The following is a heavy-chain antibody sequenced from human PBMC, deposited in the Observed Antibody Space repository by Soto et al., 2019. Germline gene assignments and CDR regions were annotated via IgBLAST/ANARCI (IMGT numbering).Heavy chain of an antibody. V-gene: IGHV3-30*18. CDR3: AKDHPILVVPAAMASYGMDV. J-gene: IGHJ6*02. CDR2: ISYDGSNK. CDR1: GFTFSSYG. Sequence: GGSLRLSCAASGFTFSSYGMHWVRQAPGKGLEWVAVISYDGSNKHYADSVKGRFTISRDNSKNTLYLQMNSLRAEDTAVYYCAKDHPILVVPAAMASYGMDVWGQGTTVTVSS. D-gene: IGHD2-2*01.